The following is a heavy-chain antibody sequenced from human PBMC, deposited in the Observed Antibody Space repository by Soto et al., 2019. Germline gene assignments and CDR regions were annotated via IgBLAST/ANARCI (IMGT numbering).Heavy chain of an antibody. V-gene: IGHV3-43*01. D-gene: IGHD3-16*02. J-gene: IGHJ3*02. CDR1: GFTFDDYT. CDR2: ISWDGGST. Sequence: GGSLRLSCAASGFTFDDYTMHWVRQAPGKGLEWVSLISWDGGSTYYADSVKGRFTISRDNSKNSLYLQMNSLRTEDTALYYCAKDSMITFGGVIVIPGDAFDIWGQGTMVTVSS. CDR3: AKDSMITFGGVIVIPGDAFDI.